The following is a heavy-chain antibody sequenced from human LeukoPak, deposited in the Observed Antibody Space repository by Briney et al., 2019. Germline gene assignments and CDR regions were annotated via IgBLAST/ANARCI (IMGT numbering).Heavy chain of an antibody. D-gene: IGHD6-6*01. Sequence: ASVKVSCKASGYTFTSYDFNWVRQATGQRPEWMGWMSPNSGDTGYAQKFQDRVTMTRNTSISTAYMELSSLRSDDTAVYYCARGSAARLFYWGQGTLVTVSS. CDR3: ARGSAARLFY. V-gene: IGHV1-8*01. CDR2: MSPNSGDT. CDR1: GYTFTSYD. J-gene: IGHJ4*02.